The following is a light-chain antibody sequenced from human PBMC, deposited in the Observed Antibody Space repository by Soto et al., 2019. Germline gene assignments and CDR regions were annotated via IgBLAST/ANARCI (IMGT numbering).Light chain of an antibody. CDR2: GAS. Sequence: IVLTQSPGTLSLSPGERATLSCRASQSVSNNYLAWYQQKPGQAPRLLIYGASNRATGIPDRFSGSGSGTDFTLTISRLEPEDFAVYYCQQRSNWPPRWTFGQGTKVDIK. CDR3: QQRSNWPPRWT. CDR1: QSVSNNY. J-gene: IGKJ1*01. V-gene: IGKV3D-20*02.